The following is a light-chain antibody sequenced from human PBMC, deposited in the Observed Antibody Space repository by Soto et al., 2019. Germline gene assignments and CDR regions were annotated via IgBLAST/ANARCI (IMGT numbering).Light chain of an antibody. Sequence: SVLTRAPSVSRAPRGGGTISLNGSSSNIRAGYDVHWYQQLPGTAPKLLIYGNSNRPSGVPDRFSGSKSGTSASLAITGLQAEDEADYYCQSYDSSLSGSNYVFGTGTKVTVL. V-gene: IGLV1-40*01. CDR2: GNS. J-gene: IGLJ1*01. CDR1: SSNIRAGYD. CDR3: QSYDSSLSGSNYV.